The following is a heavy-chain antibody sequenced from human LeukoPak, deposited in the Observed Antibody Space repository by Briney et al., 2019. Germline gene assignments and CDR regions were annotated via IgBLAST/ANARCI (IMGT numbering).Heavy chain of an antibody. V-gene: IGHV4-59*12. CDR2: VYYSGTT. J-gene: IGHJ4*02. Sequence: PSETLSLTCTVSGDSFSYFYWSWIRQPPGKGLEWIGSVYYSGTTSYNPSLKSRVTISVDMSKNHVSLRLRSVTAADTAMYYCARGTLYRGWSYYLDFWGQGSQVTVSS. CDR3: ARGTLYRGWSYYLDF. D-gene: IGHD6-19*01. CDR1: GDSFSYFY.